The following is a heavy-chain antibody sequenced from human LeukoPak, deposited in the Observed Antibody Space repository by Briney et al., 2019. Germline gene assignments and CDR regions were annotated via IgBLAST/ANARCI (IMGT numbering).Heavy chain of an antibody. Sequence: PGGSLRLSCAASGFTFSSYGMHWVRQAPGKGLEWVAFIRYDGSNKYYADSVKGRFTISRDNSKNTLYLQMNSLRAEDTAVYYCANSGRCSGGSCYSDHYYYMDVWGKGTTVTVSS. D-gene: IGHD2-15*01. CDR3: ANSGRCSGGSCYSDHYYYMDV. CDR2: IRYDGSNK. V-gene: IGHV3-30*02. CDR1: GFTFSSYG. J-gene: IGHJ6*03.